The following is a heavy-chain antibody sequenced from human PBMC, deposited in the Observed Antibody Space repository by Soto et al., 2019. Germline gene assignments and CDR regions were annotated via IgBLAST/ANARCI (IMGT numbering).Heavy chain of an antibody. CDR1: GYTFTSYA. Sequence: ASVKVSCKASGYTFTSYAMHWVRQAPGQRLEWMGWINAGNGNTKYSQKFQGRVTITRDTSASTAYMELSSLRSEDTAVYYCARDQNYYDSSGYYYWNAFDIWGQGTMVTVSS. CDR3: ARDQNYYDSSGYYYWNAFDI. CDR2: INAGNGNT. V-gene: IGHV1-3*01. J-gene: IGHJ3*02. D-gene: IGHD3-22*01.